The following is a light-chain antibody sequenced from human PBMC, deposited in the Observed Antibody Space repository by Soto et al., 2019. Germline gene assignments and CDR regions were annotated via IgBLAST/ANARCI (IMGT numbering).Light chain of an antibody. Sequence: EIVLTQSPGTLSLSPGERATLYCRASQSVGSNYFAWYQQKPGQAPRVLIYGASSRATGIPDRFSGSGSGADFNLTISILEPEDFAVYYCQQYTTSPFTFGPGTTVDIK. CDR2: GAS. CDR3: QQYTTSPFT. J-gene: IGKJ3*01. V-gene: IGKV3-20*01. CDR1: QSVGSNY.